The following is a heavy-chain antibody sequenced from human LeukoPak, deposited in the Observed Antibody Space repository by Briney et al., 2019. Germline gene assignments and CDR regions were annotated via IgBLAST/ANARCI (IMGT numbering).Heavy chain of an antibody. Sequence: SETLSLTCTVSGGSISSSSYYWGWIRQPPGKGLEWIGSIYYSGSTYYNPSLKSRVTISVDTSKNQFSLKLSSVTAADTAVYYCASDKWLHYGMDVRGQGTTVTVSS. CDR2: IYYSGST. CDR1: GGSISSSSYY. J-gene: IGHJ6*02. D-gene: IGHD6-19*01. V-gene: IGHV4-39*01. CDR3: ASDKWLHYGMDV.